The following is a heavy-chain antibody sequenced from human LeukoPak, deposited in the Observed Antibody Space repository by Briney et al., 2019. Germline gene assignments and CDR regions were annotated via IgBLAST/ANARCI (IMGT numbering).Heavy chain of an antibody. CDR1: GFTFSSYD. Sequence: GRSLRLSCAASGFTFSSYDMHWVRQAPGKGPEWVAIIRYDGSNENYVDSVKGRFTISRGNSKEALYLQMNSLRAEDTAVYYCARSRYNLDYWGQGTLVTVSS. J-gene: IGHJ4*02. CDR3: ARSRYNLDY. V-gene: IGHV3-33*01. CDR2: IRYDGSNE. D-gene: IGHD5-24*01.